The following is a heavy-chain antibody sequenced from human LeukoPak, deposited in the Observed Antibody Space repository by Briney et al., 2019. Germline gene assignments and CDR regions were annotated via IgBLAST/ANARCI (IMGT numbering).Heavy chain of an antibody. CDR2: ISGSGGST. Sequence: SAISGSGGSTYYADSVKGRFTISRDNSKNTLYLQMNSLRAEDTAVYYCAKVRRIGNYYFDYWGQGTLVTVSS. V-gene: IGHV3-23*01. D-gene: IGHD1-7*01. CDR3: AKVRRIGNYYFDY. J-gene: IGHJ4*02.